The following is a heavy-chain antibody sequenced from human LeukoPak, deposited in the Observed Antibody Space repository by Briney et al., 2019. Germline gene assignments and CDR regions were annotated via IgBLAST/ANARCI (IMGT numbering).Heavy chain of an antibody. V-gene: IGHV4-34*01. CDR2: INHSGST. D-gene: IGHD5-24*01. CDR3: ARVKEMATILFDY. Sequence: KPSETLSLTCAVYGGSFSGYYWSWIRQPPGKGLEWIGEINHSGSTNYNPSLKSRVTISVDTSKNQFSLKLSSVTAADTAVYYCARVKEMATILFDYWGQETLVTVSS. CDR1: GGSFSGYY. J-gene: IGHJ4*02.